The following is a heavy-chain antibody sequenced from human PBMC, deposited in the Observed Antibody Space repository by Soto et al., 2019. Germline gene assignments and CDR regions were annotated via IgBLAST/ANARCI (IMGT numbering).Heavy chain of an antibody. V-gene: IGHV3-23*01. CDR2: ISGGGGRT. D-gene: IGHD3-3*01. CDR1: GFNLSTYA. CDR3: AKGLEVTIFGVVTIYDY. Sequence: GGSLRLSCAASGFNLSTYAMGWVRQAPGKGLEWVSVISGGGGRTNYAGSVKGRFTISRDNSKNTLYIQMNSLRAEDTAVYYCAKGLEVTIFGVVTIYDYWGQGTLVTVSS. J-gene: IGHJ4*02.